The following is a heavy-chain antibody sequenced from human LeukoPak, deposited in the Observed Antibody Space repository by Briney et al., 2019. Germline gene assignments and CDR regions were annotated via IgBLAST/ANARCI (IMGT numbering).Heavy chain of an antibody. Sequence: ASVKVSCKASGYTFTGYYMHWVRQAPGQGLEWMGWINPISGGTNHAQKFQGRVTMTRDTSISTAYMELSKLRSDDTAVYYCARDRPLDADDYYGFYYFDYWGQGTLVTV. J-gene: IGHJ4*02. CDR3: ARDRPLDADDYYGFYYFDY. V-gene: IGHV1-2*02. CDR1: GYTFTGYY. CDR2: INPISGGT. D-gene: IGHD3-10*01.